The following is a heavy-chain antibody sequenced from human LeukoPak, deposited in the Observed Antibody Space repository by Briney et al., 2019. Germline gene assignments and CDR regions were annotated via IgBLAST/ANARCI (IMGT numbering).Heavy chain of an antibody. CDR2: INSDGSSP. V-gene: IGHV3-74*01. J-gene: IGHJ6*02. CDR3: ARGGYSYGYYYYYGMDV. Sequence: GGSLRLSCAASGFTFSSYWMHWVRQAPGKGLVWVSRINSDGSSPSYADSVKGRFTISRDNAKNTLYLQMNSLRAEDTAVYYCARGGYSYGYYYYYGMDVWGQGTTVTVSS. D-gene: IGHD5-18*01. CDR1: GFTFSSYW.